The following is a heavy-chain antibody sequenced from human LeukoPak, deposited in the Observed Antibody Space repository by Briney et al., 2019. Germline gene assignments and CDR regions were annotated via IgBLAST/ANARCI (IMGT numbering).Heavy chain of an antibody. CDR3: ARVASGGYYQYYFDY. CDR2: INPNSGGT. V-gene: IGHV1-2*02. D-gene: IGHD3-22*01. Sequence: ASVKVSCKASGYTFTGYYMHWVRQAPEQGLDWRGWINPNSGGTNYAQKFQGRVTMTRDTSISTAYMELSRLRSDDTAVYYCARVASGGYYQYYFDYWGQGTLVTVSS. J-gene: IGHJ4*02. CDR1: GYTFTGYY.